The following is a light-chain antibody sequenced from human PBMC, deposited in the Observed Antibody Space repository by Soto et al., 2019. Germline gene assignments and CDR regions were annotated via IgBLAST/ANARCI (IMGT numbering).Light chain of an antibody. V-gene: IGKV3-20*01. CDR3: QQYGSSPLT. Sequence: EIVLTQSPGTLSLSPGERATLSCRASQSVSRRNLAWYQQKPGQAPWLLIYGASSRATGIPDRFSGSGSGTDFTLTISRLEPEDFALYYCQQYGSSPLTFGGGTKVEIK. J-gene: IGKJ4*01. CDR1: QSVSRRN. CDR2: GAS.